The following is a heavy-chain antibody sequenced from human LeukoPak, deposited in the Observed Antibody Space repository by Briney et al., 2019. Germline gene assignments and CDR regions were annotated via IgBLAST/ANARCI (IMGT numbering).Heavy chain of an antibody. J-gene: IGHJ4*02. CDR2: IYYSGST. CDR3: AREDIAVAGLDY. CDR1: GGSFSGYY. D-gene: IGHD6-19*01. Sequence: SETLSLTCAVYGGSFSGYYWSWIRQPPGKGLEWIGYIYYSGSTNYNPSLKSRVTISVDTSKNQFSLKLSSVTAADTAVYYCAREDIAVAGLDYWGQGTLVTVSS. V-gene: IGHV4-59*01.